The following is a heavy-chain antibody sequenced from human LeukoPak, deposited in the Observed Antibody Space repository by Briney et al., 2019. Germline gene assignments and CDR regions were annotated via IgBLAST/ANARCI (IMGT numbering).Heavy chain of an antibody. CDR2: ITDSSSSTI. D-gene: IGHD2-2*01. J-gene: IGHJ4*02. V-gene: IGHV3-48*04. Sequence: GGSLGLSCAASGFTFSSYSMNWVRQAPGKGLEWVSYITDSSSSTIYYADSVKGRFTISRDNAKNSLFLQMNSLRAEDTAVYYCARLPAYCSSTSCYYDYWGQGTLVTVSS. CDR3: ARLPAYCSSTSCYYDY. CDR1: GFTFSSYS.